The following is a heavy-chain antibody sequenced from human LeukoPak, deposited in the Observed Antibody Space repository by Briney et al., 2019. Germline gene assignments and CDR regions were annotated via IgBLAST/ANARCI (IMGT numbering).Heavy chain of an antibody. V-gene: IGHV4-59*01. J-gene: IGHJ1*01. D-gene: IGHD2-21*01. CDR3: ASGEWIVGYFLH. CDR1: GGSISSYY. CDR2: IYYSGST. Sequence: SETLSLTCTVSGGSISSYYWSWIRQPPGKGLEWIGYIYYSGSTNYNPSLESRVTISVDTSKNQFSLNLRSVTAADTAVYYCASGEWIVGYFLHWGQGALVTVSS.